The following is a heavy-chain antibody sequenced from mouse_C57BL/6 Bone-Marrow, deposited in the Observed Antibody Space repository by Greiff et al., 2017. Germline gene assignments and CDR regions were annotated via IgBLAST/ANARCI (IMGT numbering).Heavy chain of an antibody. D-gene: IGHD1-1*01. Sequence: EVKVEESGGGLVKPGGSLKLSCAASGFTFSSYAMSWVRQTPEKRLEWVATISDGGSYTYYPDNVKGRFTISRANAKNNLYLQMSHLKSEDTAMYYCARGGYYGSPLYYYAMDYWGQGTSVTVSS. J-gene: IGHJ4*01. CDR2: ISDGGSYT. CDR3: ARGGYYGSPLYYYAMDY. CDR1: GFTFSSYA. V-gene: IGHV5-4*03.